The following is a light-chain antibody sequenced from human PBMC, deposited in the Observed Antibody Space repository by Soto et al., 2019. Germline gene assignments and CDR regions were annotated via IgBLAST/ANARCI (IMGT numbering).Light chain of an antibody. Sequence: DIVMTQSPDSLAVSLGERATINCKSSQSVLYSSNNKNYLAWYQQKPGQPPKLLIYWASTRESGVPDRFSGSGAGTDFTLTISSLQAEDVAVYYCQQYYNTPITFGGGTKVDIK. CDR1: QSVLYSSNNKNY. CDR2: WAS. CDR3: QQYYNTPIT. V-gene: IGKV4-1*01. J-gene: IGKJ4*01.